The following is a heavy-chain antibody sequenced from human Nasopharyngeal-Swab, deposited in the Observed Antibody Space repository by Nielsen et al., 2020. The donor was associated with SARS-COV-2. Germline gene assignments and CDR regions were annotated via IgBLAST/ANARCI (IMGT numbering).Heavy chain of an antibody. V-gene: IGHV3-11*04. Sequence: GESLKISCAASGFTFGDYYMSLIRQDPGKGLEWVSYISSSGSTIYYADSVKGRFTISRDNAKNSLYLQMNSLRAEDTAVYYCARRGGYGTPVDYWGQGTLVTVSS. CDR2: ISSSGSTI. CDR1: GFTFGDYY. CDR3: ARRGGYGTPVDY. D-gene: IGHD5-18*01. J-gene: IGHJ4*02.